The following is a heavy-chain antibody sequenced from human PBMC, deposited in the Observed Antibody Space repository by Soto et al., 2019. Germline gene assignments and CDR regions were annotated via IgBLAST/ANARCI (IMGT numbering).Heavy chain of an antibody. CDR1: GGSFSGYY. CDR3: ARGRSRGYGSSWYLDYYYGMDV. Sequence: SETLSLTCAVYGGSFSGYYWSWIRQPPGKGLEWIGEINHSGSTNYNPSIQRRVTRSVDTSKNQLSLKLSFVNAAETAVYYCARGRSRGYGSSWYLDYYYGMDVWGQGTTVTVSS. D-gene: IGHD6-13*01. J-gene: IGHJ6*02. CDR2: INHSGST. V-gene: IGHV4-34*01.